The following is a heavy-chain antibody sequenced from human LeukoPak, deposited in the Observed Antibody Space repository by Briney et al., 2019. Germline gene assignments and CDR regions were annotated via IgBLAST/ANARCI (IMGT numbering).Heavy chain of an antibody. Sequence: ASVKVSRKASLYTFTGYYMHWVRQAPGQGLEWVGWIKLKSGGKKYAQKFQGRVTMTRDTSISTAYMELSRLRSDDTAVYYCARDKVFRGVLLRNYYYYGMDVWGQGTTVTVSS. V-gene: IGHV1-2*02. J-gene: IGHJ6*02. CDR1: LYTFTGYY. CDR2: IKLKSGGK. CDR3: ARDKVFRGVLLRNYYYYGMDV. D-gene: IGHD3-16*01.